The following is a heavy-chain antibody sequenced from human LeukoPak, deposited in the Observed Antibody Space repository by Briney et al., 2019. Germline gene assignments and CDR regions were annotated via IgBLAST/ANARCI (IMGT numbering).Heavy chain of an antibody. D-gene: IGHD2-21*01. J-gene: IGHJ5*02. CDR3: ARRPYSRNWFDP. Sequence: PSETLSLTCTVSGGSVNSGNYYWSRIRQPPGKGLEWIGYIYYSGTTNYNPSLKSRVTISLDTSKNQFSLKLSSVTAADTAVYYCARRPYSRNWFDPWGQGTLVTVSS. CDR1: GGSVNSGNYY. V-gene: IGHV4-61*01. CDR2: IYYSGTT.